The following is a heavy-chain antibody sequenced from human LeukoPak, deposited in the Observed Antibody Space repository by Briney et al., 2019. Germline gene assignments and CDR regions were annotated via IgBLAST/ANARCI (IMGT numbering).Heavy chain of an antibody. D-gene: IGHD1-26*01. Sequence: PGGSLRLSCAGSGFTFEDYAMQWVRHAPGKGLEWVSGISWNSGSIGYADSVKGRFTISRDNAKNSLYLQMNSLRAEDTALYYCAKDIRPTTTAGVDYWGQGTLVTVSS. CDR1: GFTFEDYA. J-gene: IGHJ4*02. CDR2: ISWNSGSI. CDR3: AKDIRPTTTAGVDY. V-gene: IGHV3-9*01.